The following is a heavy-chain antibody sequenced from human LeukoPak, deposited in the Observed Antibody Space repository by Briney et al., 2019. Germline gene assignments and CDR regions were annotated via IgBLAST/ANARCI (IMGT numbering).Heavy chain of an antibody. CDR3: ARVPVGVVVAATLDY. Sequence: GASVKVSCKASGYTFTGYYMHWVRQAPGQGLEWVGWINPNSGGTNYAQKFQGRVTMTRDTSISTAYMELSRLRSDDTAVYYCARVPVGVVVAATLDYWGQGTLVTVSS. CDR1: GYTFTGYY. J-gene: IGHJ4*02. D-gene: IGHD2-15*01. CDR2: INPNSGGT. V-gene: IGHV1-2*02.